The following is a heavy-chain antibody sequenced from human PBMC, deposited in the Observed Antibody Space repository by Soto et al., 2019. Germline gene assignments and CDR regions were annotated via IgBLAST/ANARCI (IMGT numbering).Heavy chain of an antibody. J-gene: IGHJ5*02. Sequence: SETLSLTCTVSGGSISSGGYYWSWIRQPPGKGLEWIGEISHSGSTNYNPTLKSRVTISIDMSKNQLSLKLSSVTAAETAVHYCARGERMPRSFRKNWLDTWGQGTLVTVSP. CDR1: GGSISSGGYY. CDR3: ARGERMPRSFRKNWLDT. V-gene: IGHV4-39*07. D-gene: IGHD2-2*01. CDR2: ISHSGST.